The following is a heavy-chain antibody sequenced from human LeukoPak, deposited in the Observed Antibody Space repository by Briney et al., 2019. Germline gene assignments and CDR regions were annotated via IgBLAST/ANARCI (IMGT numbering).Heavy chain of an antibody. Sequence: GGSLRLSCAASGFTFSNYWMHWVRQAPGKGLVWVSRINTDGSSTSYADSVKGRFTVSRDNAKNTLHLQMDSLRDEDTAVYYCARDSRVSNSLPFDYWGQGTLVTVSS. CDR2: INTDGSST. CDR1: GFTFSNYW. V-gene: IGHV3-74*01. J-gene: IGHJ4*02. CDR3: ARDSRVSNSLPFDY. D-gene: IGHD4-11*01.